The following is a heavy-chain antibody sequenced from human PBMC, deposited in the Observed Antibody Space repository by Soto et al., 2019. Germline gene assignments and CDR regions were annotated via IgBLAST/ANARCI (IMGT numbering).Heavy chain of an antibody. D-gene: IGHD6-13*01. CDR2: INPSGGST. CDR1: GYTFTSYY. J-gene: IGHJ1*01. V-gene: IGHV1-46*03. Sequence: QVQLVQSGAEGKKPGASVKVSCKASGYTFTSYYMNWVRQAPGQGLEWMGIINPSGGSTSYAQKFQGRVTMTRDTSTSTVYMELSSLRSEDTAVYYCASQYSSSWYQHWGQGTLVTVSS. CDR3: ASQYSSSWYQH.